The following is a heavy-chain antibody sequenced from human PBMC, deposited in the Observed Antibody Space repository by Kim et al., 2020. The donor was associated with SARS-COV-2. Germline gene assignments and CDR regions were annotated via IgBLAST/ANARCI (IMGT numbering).Heavy chain of an antibody. J-gene: IGHJ6*02. D-gene: IGHD6-19*01. Sequence: GGSLRLSCAASGFTFSSYGMHWVRQAPGKGLEWVAVIWYDGSNKYYADSVKGRFTISRDNSKNTLYLQMNSLRAEDTAVYYCAKESGVAVAGAYYYYGMDVWGQGTTVTVSS. CDR1: GFTFSSYG. CDR3: AKESGVAVAGAYYYYGMDV. CDR2: IWYDGSNK. V-gene: IGHV3-33*06.